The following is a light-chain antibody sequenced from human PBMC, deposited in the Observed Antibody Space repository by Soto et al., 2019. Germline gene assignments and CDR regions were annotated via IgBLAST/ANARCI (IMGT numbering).Light chain of an antibody. CDR2: SAS. CDR1: QDIGYF. V-gene: IGKV1-27*01. Sequence: DIQMTQSPSSLSASVGDRVTITCRASQDIGYFLTWYQQRPGKVPKLIIYSASSLFSGAPSRFSGSGSGTDFTLTIFHLQPDDVANYYCQKYDSAPFPSGPGTRGEIK. CDR3: QKYDSAPFP. J-gene: IGKJ3*01.